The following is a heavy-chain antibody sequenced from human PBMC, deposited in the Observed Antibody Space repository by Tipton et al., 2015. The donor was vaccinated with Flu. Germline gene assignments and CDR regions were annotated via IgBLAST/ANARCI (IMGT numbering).Heavy chain of an antibody. CDR1: GGSISRGSYY. Sequence: TLSLTCTVSGGSISRGSYYYNWIRQPAGEGLEWIGRIYTNANTNYKASLKSRVTISVDTSKNQFSLKLSSVTAADTAVYYCARVTKTGDYDILTGYNPFDYWGQGTLVTVSS. D-gene: IGHD3-9*01. CDR2: IYTNANT. CDR3: ARVTKTGDYDILTGYNPFDY. V-gene: IGHV4-61*02. J-gene: IGHJ4*02.